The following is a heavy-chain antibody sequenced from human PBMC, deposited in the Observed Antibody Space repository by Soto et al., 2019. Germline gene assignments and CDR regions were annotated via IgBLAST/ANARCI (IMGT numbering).Heavy chain of an antibody. D-gene: IGHD2-8*02. Sequence: GESLKISCTGFGYTFTTFWISWVRQMPGKGLEWMGRIDPSDSYTNYSPSFQGHVTISADKSISTAYLQWSSLKASDTAMYYCAIPRQGSTGGMDVWGQGTTVSVSS. CDR2: IDPSDSYT. CDR1: GYTFTTFW. V-gene: IGHV5-10-1*01. J-gene: IGHJ6*02. CDR3: AIPRQGSTGGMDV.